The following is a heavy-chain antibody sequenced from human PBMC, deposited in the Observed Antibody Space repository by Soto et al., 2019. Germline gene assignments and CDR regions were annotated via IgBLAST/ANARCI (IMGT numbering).Heavy chain of an antibody. CDR2: ISYDGSNK. CDR1: GFTFSSYG. D-gene: IGHD4-17*01. CDR3: AKDSATVTSLDY. V-gene: IGHV3-30*18. J-gene: IGHJ4*02. Sequence: QVQLVESGGGVVQPGRSLRLSCAASGFTFSSYGMHWVRQVPGKGLEWVAVISYDGSNKYYADSVKGRFTISRDNSKNTLYLQMNSLRAEDTAVYYCAKDSATVTSLDYWGQGTLVTVSS.